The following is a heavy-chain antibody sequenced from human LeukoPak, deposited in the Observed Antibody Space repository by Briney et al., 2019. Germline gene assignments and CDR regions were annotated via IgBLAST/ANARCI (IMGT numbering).Heavy chain of an antibody. Sequence: SETLSLTCSVSGASFGTNYWSWIRQAPGKGLEWIGYIYYSGGTNDNPSLKGRVTISANTSKNQFSLNLRSVTAADTAVYYCAKGHGSGTFYRGLLDSWGQGIPVTVSS. CDR1: GASFGTNY. CDR3: AKGHGSGTFYRGLLDS. D-gene: IGHD3-10*01. CDR2: IYYSGGT. V-gene: IGHV4-59*01. J-gene: IGHJ4*02.